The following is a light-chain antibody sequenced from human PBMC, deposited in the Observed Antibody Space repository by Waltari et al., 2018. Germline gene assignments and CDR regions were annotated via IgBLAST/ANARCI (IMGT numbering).Light chain of an antibody. CDR2: QDT. CDR3: QALGTGAWV. CDR1: ILGTKY. J-gene: IGLJ3*02. Sequence: SYELTQPPSVSVSPGQTASITCSGDILGTKYASWYQQKPGQSPLLVIYQDTKRPSGIPERFSGSKSGNAVTLTISGTQAMDEADYYCQALGTGAWVFGGGTKLTVL. V-gene: IGLV3-1*01.